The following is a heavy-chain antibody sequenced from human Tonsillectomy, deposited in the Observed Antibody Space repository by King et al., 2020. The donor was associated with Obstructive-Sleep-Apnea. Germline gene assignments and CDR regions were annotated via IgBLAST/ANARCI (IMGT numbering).Heavy chain of an antibody. Sequence: VQLQESGPGLVKPSETLSLTCTVSGYSINSGYYWGWIRQPPGKGLEWIGSVYLSGKTYYNPSLKSRVTISVHTSQNQFSLRLFSVTAADTAVYYCAREGYGPWGQGALVTVSS. CDR3: AREGYGP. CDR1: GYSINSGYY. V-gene: IGHV4-38-2*02. D-gene: IGHD5-12*01. CDR2: VYLSGKT. J-gene: IGHJ5*02.